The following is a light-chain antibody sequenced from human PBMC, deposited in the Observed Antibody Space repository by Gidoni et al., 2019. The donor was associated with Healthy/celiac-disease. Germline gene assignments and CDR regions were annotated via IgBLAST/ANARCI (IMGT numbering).Light chain of an antibody. Sequence: QSALTQPASVSGSPGQSNTISCTGTSSDVGSYNLVSWYQQHPGKAPKLMIYEGSKRPSGVSNRCSGAKSGNTASLTISGLQAEDEADYYCCSYAGSSTHVVFGGGTKLTVL. V-gene: IGLV2-23*01. CDR1: SSDVGSYNL. CDR2: EGS. J-gene: IGLJ2*01. CDR3: CSYAGSSTHVV.